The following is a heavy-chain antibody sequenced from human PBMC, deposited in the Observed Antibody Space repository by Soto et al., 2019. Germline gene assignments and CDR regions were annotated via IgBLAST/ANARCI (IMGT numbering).Heavy chain of an antibody. J-gene: IGHJ4*02. V-gene: IGHV1-69*02. Sequence: QVQLVQSGAEVKKPGSSVKVSCKASGGTFSSYTISWVRQTSGQGLEWMTRIIPILDIANYAQKFQGRVTITADKSTSTAYMELSSLRSEDMAVYYCARTLRYFDWFFDYWGQGTLVTVSS. CDR1: GGTFSSYT. CDR3: ARTLRYFDWFFDY. D-gene: IGHD3-9*01. CDR2: IIPILDIA.